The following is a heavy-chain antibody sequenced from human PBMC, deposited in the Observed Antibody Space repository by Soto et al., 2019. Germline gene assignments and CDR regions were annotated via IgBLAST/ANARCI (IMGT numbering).Heavy chain of an antibody. CDR2: IYYSGST. CDR3: ARGSTSDFYGSGSYYSFADS. J-gene: IGHJ4*02. Sequence: QVQLQESGPGLVKPSQTLSLTCTVSGGSISSGGYYWSWIRQHPGKVLAWIGYIYYSGSTYYNPTLKSRVPLSVDTSKNQFSLTLSSVTAADTAVLYCARGSTSDFYGSGSYYSFADSWGQGTLVTVSS. V-gene: IGHV4-31*03. D-gene: IGHD3-10*01. CDR1: GGSISSGGYY.